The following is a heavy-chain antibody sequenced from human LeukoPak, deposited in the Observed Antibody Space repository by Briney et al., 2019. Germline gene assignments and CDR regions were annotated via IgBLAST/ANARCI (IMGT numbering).Heavy chain of an antibody. D-gene: IGHD3-22*01. J-gene: IGHJ4*02. CDR3: ARVRYYDRPDY. CDR1: GFTFSDYY. V-gene: IGHV3-11*01. Sequence: GGSLRLSCAASGFTFSDYYMSWIRQAPGKGLEWVSYISSSGSTLYYADSVKGRITISRDNAKNSLYLQMNSLRAEDTAVYYCARVRYYDRPDYWGQGTLVTVSS. CDR2: ISSSGSTL.